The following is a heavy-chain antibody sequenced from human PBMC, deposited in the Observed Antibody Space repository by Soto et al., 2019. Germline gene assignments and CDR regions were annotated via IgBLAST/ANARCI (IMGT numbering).Heavy chain of an antibody. D-gene: IGHD3-10*01. CDR1: GGSFSDYY. Sequence: SETLSLTCAVYGGSFSDYYWSWIRQPPGKGLEWIGQIKHSGGTNYNPLLKSRVTISVDTPRNQFSLKLSSVTAADTAVYFCARTYYYRSGTYFAWFDPWGQGTLVTV. CDR2: IKHSGGT. CDR3: ARTYYYRSGTYFAWFDP. J-gene: IGHJ5*02. V-gene: IGHV4-34*01.